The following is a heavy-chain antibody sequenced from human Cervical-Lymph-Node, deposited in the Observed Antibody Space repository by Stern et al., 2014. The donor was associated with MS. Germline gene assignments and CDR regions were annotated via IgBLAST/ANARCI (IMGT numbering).Heavy chain of an antibody. D-gene: IGHD2-21*02. CDR2: IIPLFGTT. CDR3: ARDGDFGSNYGMDV. V-gene: IGHV1-69*06. CDR1: GGTFSSYG. J-gene: IGHJ6*02. Sequence: MQLVESGAELKKPGSSVKVSCKASGGTFSSYGISWVRQAHGQGLEWMGGIIPLFGTTNYARRFQGRVTITADISTSTAYMELSSLRSEDTAVYYCARDGDFGSNYGMDVWGQGTTVTVSS.